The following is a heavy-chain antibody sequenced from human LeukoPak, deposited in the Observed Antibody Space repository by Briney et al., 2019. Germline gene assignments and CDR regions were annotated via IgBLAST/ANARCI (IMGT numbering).Heavy chain of an antibody. CDR1: GASISDYY. V-gene: IGHV4-4*07. D-gene: IGHD2-15*01. J-gene: IGHJ4*02. CDR3: ARFGGSGDTRGYFDN. CDR2: IYNGGST. Sequence: SETLSLTCIVSGASISDYYWSWIRQPAGKGPEWIGRIYNGGSTNYNSTLRSRITMSLDTSKNQFSLKLTSVTAADTAVYYCARFGGSGDTRGYFDNWGQGTLVTVSS.